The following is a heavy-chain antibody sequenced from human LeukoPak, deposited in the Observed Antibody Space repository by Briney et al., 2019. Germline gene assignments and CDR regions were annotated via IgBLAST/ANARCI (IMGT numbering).Heavy chain of an antibody. D-gene: IGHD5-18*01. CDR2: MNPNSGNT. Sequence: ASVKVSCKASGYTFTSYDINWVRQATGQGLEWMGWMNPNSGNTGYAQKFQGRVTMTRNTSISTAYMELSSLRSEDTAVYYCARDRQLRGVTTYYFDYWGQGTLVTVSS. CDR3: ARDRQLRGVTTYYFDY. J-gene: IGHJ4*02. V-gene: IGHV1-8*01. CDR1: GYTFTSYD.